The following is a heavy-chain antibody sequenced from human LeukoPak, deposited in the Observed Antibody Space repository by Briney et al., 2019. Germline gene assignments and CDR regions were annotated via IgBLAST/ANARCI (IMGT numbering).Heavy chain of an antibody. J-gene: IGHJ6*02. CDR1: GGSISSYY. Sequence: PSETLSLTCTVSGGSISSYYWSWIRQPPGKGLEWIGYIYYSGSTNYNPSLKSRVTISVDTSKNQFSLKLSSVTAADTAVYYCARHERSSGSPSYYYGMDVWGQGTTVTVSS. V-gene: IGHV4-59*08. CDR2: IYYSGST. CDR3: ARHERSSGSPSYYYGMDV. D-gene: IGHD3-22*01.